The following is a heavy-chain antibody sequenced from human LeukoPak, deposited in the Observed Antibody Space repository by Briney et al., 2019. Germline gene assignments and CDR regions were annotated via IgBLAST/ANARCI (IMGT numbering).Heavy chain of an antibody. CDR1: GFTFSSYS. V-gene: IGHV3-30*03. Sequence: PGGSLRLSCAASGFTFSSYSMNWVRQAPGKGLEWVSVISYDGTNKYYADSVKGRFTISRDNSKNTLYLQMNSLRAEDTAVYYCARESLTIAAAGTQFDYWGQGTLVTVSS. CDR3: ARESLTIAAAGTQFDY. J-gene: IGHJ4*02. D-gene: IGHD6-13*01. CDR2: ISYDGTNK.